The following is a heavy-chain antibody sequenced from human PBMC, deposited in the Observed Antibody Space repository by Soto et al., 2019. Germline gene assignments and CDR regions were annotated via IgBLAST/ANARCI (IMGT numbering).Heavy chain of an antibody. V-gene: IGHV4-34*02. CDR2: VCPGGRT. D-gene: IGHD3-10*01. CDR1: GGSFNNYC. Sequence: QVRLQQWGAGLVRPSETLSLTCAVYGGSFNNYCWSWIRQPPGKGLEGIGEVCPGGRTNYRRTLKREVRIAVEGSKNQFSLRLTSVTVADTAVYYCARGDYGQYDAYNWFDPWGQGNLVIVAS. J-gene: IGHJ5*02. CDR3: ARGDYGQYDAYNWFDP.